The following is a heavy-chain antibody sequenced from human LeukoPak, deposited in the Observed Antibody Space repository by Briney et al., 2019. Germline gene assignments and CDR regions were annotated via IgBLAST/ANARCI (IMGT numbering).Heavy chain of an antibody. CDR2: IYPDDSDT. D-gene: IGHD3-3*01. J-gene: IGHJ3*02. Sequence: GESLKISCKGSGYRFTNYWIGWVRQMPGKGLEWMGVIYPDDSDTRYSPSFQGQVTISVDKSISTVYLQWSSLKASDTAMYYCARQGITLGMVFDIWGQGTMVTVSS. V-gene: IGHV5-51*01. CDR3: ARQGITLGMVFDI. CDR1: GYRFTNYW.